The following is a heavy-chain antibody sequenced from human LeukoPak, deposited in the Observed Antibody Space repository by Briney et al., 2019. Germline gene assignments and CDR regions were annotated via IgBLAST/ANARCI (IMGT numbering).Heavy chain of an antibody. Sequence: GGSLRLSCAASGFTFDDHAMHWVRQAPGKGLEWVSGISWNRGTIGYVDSVKGRFTISRDNAKYSLYLQMNSLRAEDTAVYYCARYYYVSSGYYYENWFDPWGQGTLVTVCS. CDR3: ARYYYVSSGYYYENWFDP. CDR1: GFTFDDHA. J-gene: IGHJ5*02. CDR2: ISWNRGTI. V-gene: IGHV3-9*01. D-gene: IGHD3-22*01.